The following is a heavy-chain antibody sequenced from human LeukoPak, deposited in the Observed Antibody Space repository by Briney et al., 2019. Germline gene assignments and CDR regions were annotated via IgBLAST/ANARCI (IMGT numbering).Heavy chain of an antibody. J-gene: IGHJ4*02. CDR1: GFTFGDYA. CDR3: TRHYYDSSGYYRGYYFDY. V-gene: IGHV3-49*03. D-gene: IGHD3-22*01. CDR2: IRSKAYGGTT. Sequence: PGRSLRLSCTASGFTFGDYAMSWFRQAPGKGLEWVGFIRSKAYGGTTEYAASVKGRFTISRDDSKSIAYLQMNSLKTEDTAVYYCTRHYYDSSGYYRGYYFDYWGQGTLVTVSS.